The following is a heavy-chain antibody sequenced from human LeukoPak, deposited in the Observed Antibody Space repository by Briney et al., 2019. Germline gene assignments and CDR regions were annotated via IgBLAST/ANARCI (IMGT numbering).Heavy chain of an antibody. Sequence: GGSLRLSWAASGFTLGSYWMSRVGQAPGKGLEWVANINEDGSEKYYVDSVKGRFTISRDNAKNSLYLQMNSLRAEDTAVYYCARAKVTNDYWGQGTLVTVSS. CDR1: GFTLGSYW. CDR2: INEDGSEK. V-gene: IGHV3-7*03. J-gene: IGHJ4*02. D-gene: IGHD4-17*01. CDR3: ARAKVTNDY.